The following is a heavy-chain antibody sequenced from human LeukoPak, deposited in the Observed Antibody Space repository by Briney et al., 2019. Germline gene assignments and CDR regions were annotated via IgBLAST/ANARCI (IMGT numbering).Heavy chain of an antibody. CDR1: GGSISSYY. V-gene: IGHV4-4*07. CDR2: IYTSGST. Sequence: PSETLSLTCTVSGGSISSYYRSWVRQPAGKGLEWIGRIYTSGSTNYNPSPKSRVTLSVDTCKNQFSLKMTSVSAADTAVYYCARDRQNHMDVWGQGTTVTVSS. CDR3: ARDRQNHMDV. D-gene: IGHD1-14*01. J-gene: IGHJ6*02.